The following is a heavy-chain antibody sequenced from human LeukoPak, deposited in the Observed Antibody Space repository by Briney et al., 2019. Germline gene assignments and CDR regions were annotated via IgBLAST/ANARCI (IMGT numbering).Heavy chain of an antibody. CDR2: ISYDGSNK. J-gene: IGHJ4*02. CDR3: ARNYDSSGYYAY. V-gene: IGHV3-30-3*01. D-gene: IGHD3-22*01. Sequence: PGGSLRLSCAASGFTFSSYAMHWVRQAPGKGLEWVAVISYDGSNKYYADSVKGRFTISRDNSENTLYLQMNSLRAEDTAVYYCARNYDSSGYYAYWGQGTLVTVSS. CDR1: GFTFSSYA.